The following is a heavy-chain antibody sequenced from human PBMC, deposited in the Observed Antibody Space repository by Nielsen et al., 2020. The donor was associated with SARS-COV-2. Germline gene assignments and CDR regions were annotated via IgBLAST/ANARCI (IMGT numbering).Heavy chain of an antibody. CDR1: GGSISSYY. Sequence: ESLRLSCTVSGGSISSYYWSWIRQPPGKGLEWIGYIYYSGSTNYNPSLKSRVTISVDTSKNQFSLKLSSVTAADTAVYYCARVGIGTFDYWGQGTLVTVSS. V-gene: IGHV4-59*08. D-gene: IGHD1-26*01. J-gene: IGHJ4*02. CDR2: IYYSGST. CDR3: ARVGIGTFDY.